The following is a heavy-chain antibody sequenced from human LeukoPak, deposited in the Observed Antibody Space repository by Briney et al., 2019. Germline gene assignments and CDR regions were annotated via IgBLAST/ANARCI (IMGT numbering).Heavy chain of an antibody. J-gene: IGHJ6*03. CDR2: MYVRRST. D-gene: IGHD2-21*01. CDR1: AASPSSGGYY. CDR3: ARHVGVGSPGYYMDV. Sequence: ESLSLTCSVSAASPSSGGYYWGSLRLPPGKGLEWIGRMYVRRSTHDNPSLRSRLTITLPPSKYPFTLGLTAVTASDPAMYSCARHVGVGSPGYYMDVWGKGTTV. V-gene: IGHV4-39*01.